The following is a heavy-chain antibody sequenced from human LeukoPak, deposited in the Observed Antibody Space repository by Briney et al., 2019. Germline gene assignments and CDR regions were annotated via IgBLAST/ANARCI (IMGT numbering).Heavy chain of an antibody. Sequence: GGSLRLSCAASGFTFSSYWVHWVRQAPGKGLEWVSSISSSSSYIYYADSVKGRFTISRDNAKNSLYLQMNSLRAEDTAVYYCARDGPDYYDSSGYYGYWGQGTLVTVSS. CDR1: GFTFSSYW. CDR3: ARDGPDYYDSSGYYGY. V-gene: IGHV3-21*01. J-gene: IGHJ4*02. CDR2: ISSSSSYI. D-gene: IGHD3-22*01.